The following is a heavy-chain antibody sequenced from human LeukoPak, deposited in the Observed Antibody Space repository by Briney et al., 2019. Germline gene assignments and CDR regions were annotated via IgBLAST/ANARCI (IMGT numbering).Heavy chain of an antibody. CDR2: IIPILGIA. D-gene: IGHD5-24*01. CDR3: ASTSLEMATIRDY. CDR1: GGTFSSYA. J-gene: IGHJ4*02. V-gene: IGHV1-69*04. Sequence: ASVKVSCKASGGTFSSYAISWVRQAPGQGLEWMGRIIPILGIANYAQKFQGRVTITADKSTSTAYMELSSLRSEDTAVYYCASTSLEMATIRDYWGQGTLVTVSS.